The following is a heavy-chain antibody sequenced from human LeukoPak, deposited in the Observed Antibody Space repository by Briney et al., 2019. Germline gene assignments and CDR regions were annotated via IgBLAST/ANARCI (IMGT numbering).Heavy chain of an antibody. V-gene: IGHV3-48*03. J-gene: IGHJ6*04. CDR1: GFTFSNYE. D-gene: IGHD3-10*02. CDR3: AELGITMIGGV. CDR2: ISSSGSTI. Sequence: GGSLRLSCAASGFTFSNYEMNCVPQAPGKGLVRGSYISSSGSTIYYADSAKGRFTISRDNAKNSLYLQMNSLRAEDTAVYYCAELGITMIGGVWGKGTTVTISS.